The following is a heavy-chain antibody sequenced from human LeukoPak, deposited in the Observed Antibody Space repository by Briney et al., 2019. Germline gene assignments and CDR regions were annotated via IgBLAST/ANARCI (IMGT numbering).Heavy chain of an antibody. V-gene: IGHV3-23*01. Sequence: PGGSLRLSCAASGFTFSSYAMSWVRQAPGRGLEWVSAISGSGGSTYYAGSVKGRFTISRDNSKNTLYLQMNSLRAEDTAVYYCATRPYYFDYWGQGTLLTVSS. J-gene: IGHJ4*02. CDR2: ISGSGGST. CDR1: GFTFSSYA. CDR3: ATRPYYFDY.